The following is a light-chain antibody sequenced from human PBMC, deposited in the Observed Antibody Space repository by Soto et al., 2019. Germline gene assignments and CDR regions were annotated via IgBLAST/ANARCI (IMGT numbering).Light chain of an antibody. V-gene: IGKV1-33*01. CDR1: QYISND. CDR3: QQNDYVPIS. J-gene: IGKJ4*01. Sequence: DIQMTQSPSCLSASEGDRVSITCQASQYISNDLSWYQLKTGKAPKLLICDASALERGVPSRISGSGSGTEFTFTINSVQPDDIATYYCQQNDYVPISFGGGTKVDI. CDR2: DAS.